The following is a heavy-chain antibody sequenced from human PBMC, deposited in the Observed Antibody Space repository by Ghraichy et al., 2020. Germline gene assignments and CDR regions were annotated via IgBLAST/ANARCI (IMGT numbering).Heavy chain of an antibody. CDR3: ARDGVGYSSGRRVYFDS. D-gene: IGHD6-19*01. CDR2: ISSSRGTI. CDR1: GFTFSNYS. Sequence: GGSLRLSCAASGFTFSNYSMNWVRQAPGKGLEWVSYISSSRGTIYYADSVKGRFTISRDDAKNSLYLQMNSLRAEDTAVYYCARDGVGYSSGRRVYFDSWGQGTLVTVSS. V-gene: IGHV3-48*01. J-gene: IGHJ4*02.